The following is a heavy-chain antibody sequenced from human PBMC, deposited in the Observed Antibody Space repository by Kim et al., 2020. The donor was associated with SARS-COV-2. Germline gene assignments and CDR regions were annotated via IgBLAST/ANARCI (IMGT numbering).Heavy chain of an antibody. V-gene: IGHV3-21*01. Sequence: GGSLRLSCAASHFSFRSYTMNWVRQSPGGGLEWVSAISSASAYIYYSDSVRGRFTISRDDASNSLYLQMSSLRAEDTAVYYCARDAGYCGGDCAWGQGTLVTVSS. J-gene: IGHJ5*02. CDR1: HFSFRSYT. CDR3: ARDAGYCGGDCA. D-gene: IGHD2-21*02. CDR2: ISSASAYI.